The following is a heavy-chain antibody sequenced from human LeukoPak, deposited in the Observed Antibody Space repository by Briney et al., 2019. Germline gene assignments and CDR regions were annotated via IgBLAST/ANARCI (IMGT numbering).Heavy chain of an antibody. D-gene: IGHD5-12*01. J-gene: IGHJ4*02. CDR2: ISDSGST. Sequence: SETLSLTCTVSGGSISSYYWSWVRQFPGKGLEWIGYISDSGSTNYSPSLESRVTISVDTSKNKFFLILSSVTAADTVVYYCARRGGTVVGDTGYHYWYFDNWGQGTLVTVSS. CDR1: GGSISSYY. V-gene: IGHV4-59*08. CDR3: ARRGGTVVGDTGYHYWYFDN.